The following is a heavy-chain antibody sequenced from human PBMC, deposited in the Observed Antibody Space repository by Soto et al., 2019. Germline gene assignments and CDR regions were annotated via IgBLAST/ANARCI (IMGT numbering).Heavy chain of an antibody. Sequence: GGSLRLSCAASGFTFSNYEMHWVRQAPGKGLEWVSAISSSGGSTYYADSVKGRFTISRDNSKNTLYLQMNSLRAEDTAVYYCAKGGDYGDYFFYYYYYMDVWGKGTTVTVSS. V-gene: IGHV3-23*01. J-gene: IGHJ6*03. CDR3: AKGGDYGDYFFYYYYYMDV. D-gene: IGHD4-17*01. CDR1: GFTFSNYE. CDR2: ISSSGGST.